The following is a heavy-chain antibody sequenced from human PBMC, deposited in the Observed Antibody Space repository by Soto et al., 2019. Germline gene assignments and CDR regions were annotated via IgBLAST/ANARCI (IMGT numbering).Heavy chain of an antibody. Sequence: ASVKVSCKASGYTFTGYYIHWVRQAPGQGLEWMGWINPNSGGTNYAQKFQGWVTMTRDTSISTVYMELSRLTSDDTAVYYCAREGDYDFWSGYPRRYNWLDPWGQGTLVTVSS. V-gene: IGHV1-2*04. CDR3: AREGDYDFWSGYPRRYNWLDP. CDR1: GYTFTGYY. D-gene: IGHD3-3*01. CDR2: INPNSGGT. J-gene: IGHJ5*02.